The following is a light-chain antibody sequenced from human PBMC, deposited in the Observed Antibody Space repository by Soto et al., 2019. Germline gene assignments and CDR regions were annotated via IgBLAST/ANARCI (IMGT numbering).Light chain of an antibody. V-gene: IGKV3-15*01. CDR3: QQYNNWPLYT. CDR2: DAS. CDR1: QSVSRN. Sequence: EIVMTQSPVTLSVSPGERATLSCRASQSVSRNLAWYQQRPGRAPRLLIYDASTRATDIPPRFSGNGSGTEFTLTISSLQSEDFAVYYCQQYNNWPLYTFGQGTKLEIK. J-gene: IGKJ2*01.